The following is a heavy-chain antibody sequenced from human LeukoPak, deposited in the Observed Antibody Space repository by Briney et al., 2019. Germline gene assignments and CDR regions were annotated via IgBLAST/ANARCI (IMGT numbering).Heavy chain of an antibody. D-gene: IGHD6-19*01. Sequence: GGSLRLSCAASGFTFSSYGMHWVRQAPGKGLEWVAVISYDGSNKYYADSVKGRFTISRDNSKNTLYLQMNSLRAEDTAVYYCAKFYRGAVAADYWSQGTLVTVSS. CDR2: ISYDGSNK. CDR1: GFTFSSYG. J-gene: IGHJ4*02. CDR3: AKFYRGAVAADY. V-gene: IGHV3-30*18.